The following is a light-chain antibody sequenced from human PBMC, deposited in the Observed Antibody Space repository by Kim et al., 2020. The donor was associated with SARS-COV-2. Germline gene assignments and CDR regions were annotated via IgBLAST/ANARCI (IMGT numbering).Light chain of an antibody. CDR1: SLRRYY. V-gene: IGLV3-19*01. CDR3: NSRDSSGNHVV. J-gene: IGLJ2*01. CDR2: GKN. Sequence: ASGQTVRLTGQGDSLRRYYASWDQQKPGQAPLLVIYGKNNRPSGVPDRFSGSSSGNTASLTITGAHAEDEADYYCNSRDSSGNHVVFGGGTQLTVL.